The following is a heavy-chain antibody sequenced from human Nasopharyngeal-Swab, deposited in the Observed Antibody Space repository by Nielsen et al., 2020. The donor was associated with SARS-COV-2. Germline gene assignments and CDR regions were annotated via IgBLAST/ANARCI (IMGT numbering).Heavy chain of an antibody. CDR2: IYYSGST. Sequence: WIRQPAGTGMVRIGFIYYSGSTYYNPSLNSQMTILIDTSKNEFSLTLRSVTAADTAVYYCARAPSDFWTGWGGRYFDSWGQGALVTVSS. V-gene: IGHV4-30-4*01. J-gene: IGHJ4*02. D-gene: IGHD3/OR15-3a*01. CDR3: ARAPSDFWTGWGGRYFDS.